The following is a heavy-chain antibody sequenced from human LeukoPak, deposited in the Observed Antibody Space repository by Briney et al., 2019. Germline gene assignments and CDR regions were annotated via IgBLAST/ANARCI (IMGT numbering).Heavy chain of an antibody. J-gene: IGHJ3*02. CDR2: ISGSGGST. Sequence: GGSLRLSCAVSGFTFSSYDMSWVRQAPGKGLEWVSAISGSGGSTYYADSVKGRFTISRDNSKNTLFLQMNSLRAEDTAVYYCARRGAATDAFDIWGQGTMVTVSS. CDR3: ARRGAATDAFDI. V-gene: IGHV3-23*01. CDR1: GFTFSSYD. D-gene: IGHD1-26*01.